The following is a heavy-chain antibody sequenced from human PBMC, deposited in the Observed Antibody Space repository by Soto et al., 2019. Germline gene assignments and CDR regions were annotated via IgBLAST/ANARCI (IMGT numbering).Heavy chain of an antibody. CDR1: GGTFNSYT. J-gene: IGHJ4*02. CDR3: ATSYGSGSRPFDY. D-gene: IGHD3-10*01. V-gene: IGHV1-69*02. CDR2: IVPMLSMS. Sequence: QVQLVQSGAEVKKSGSSVRVSCKASGGTFNSYTLSWVRQAPGQRLDWMGRIVPMLSMSTYAQKFQGRVSIIADKPTNTVYLDLSCLRSDERAISYCATSYGSGSRPFDYWGQGTLVTVSS.